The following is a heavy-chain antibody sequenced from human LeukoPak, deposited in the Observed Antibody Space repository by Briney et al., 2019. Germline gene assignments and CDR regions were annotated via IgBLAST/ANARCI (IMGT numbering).Heavy chain of an antibody. V-gene: IGHV4-30-2*01. D-gene: IGHD3-9*01. CDR2: IYHSGST. CDR3: AGGLRYFGLVDY. CDR1: GGSISSGGYS. Sequence: SETLSLTCAVSGGSISSGGYSWSWIRQPPGKGLEWIGYIYHSGSTYYNPSLKSRVTISVDRSKNQFSLKLSSVTAADTAVYYCAGGLRYFGLVDYWGQGTLVTVSS. J-gene: IGHJ4*02.